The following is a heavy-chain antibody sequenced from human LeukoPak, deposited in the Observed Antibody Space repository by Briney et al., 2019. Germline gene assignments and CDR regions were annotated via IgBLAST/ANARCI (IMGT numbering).Heavy chain of an antibody. CDR3: ASRGVGLVDI. V-gene: IGHV5-10-1*01. Sequence: GESLRISCKGSGYSFTSYWISWVRPMPGKGLGWMGRIDPSESCTDYSPSFQGHVTISADKSISTAYLQWSSLKASDTAMYYCASRGVGLVDIWGQGTMVTVSS. CDR2: IDPSESCT. CDR1: GYSFTSYW. D-gene: IGHD3-10*01. J-gene: IGHJ3*02.